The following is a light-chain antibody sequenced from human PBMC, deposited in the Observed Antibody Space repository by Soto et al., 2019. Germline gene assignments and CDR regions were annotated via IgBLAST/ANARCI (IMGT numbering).Light chain of an antibody. CDR3: SSYGGSNNLV. V-gene: IGLV2-8*01. CDR1: SSDVGGYNY. CDR2: EVS. J-gene: IGLJ2*01. Sequence: QSALTQPPSASGSPGQSVTISCTGTSSDVGGYNYVSWYQQYPGKAPKLMIYEVSKRPSGVPDRFSGSKSGNTASLNVSGLQAEDEADYYCSSYGGSNNLVFGGGTKVTVL.